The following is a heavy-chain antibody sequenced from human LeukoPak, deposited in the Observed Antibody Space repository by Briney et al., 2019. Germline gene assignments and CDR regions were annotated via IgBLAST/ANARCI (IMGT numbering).Heavy chain of an antibody. D-gene: IGHD4-23*01. V-gene: IGHV1-69*13. CDR1: GGTFSSYA. Sequence: GASVKVSCKASGGTFSSYAISWVRQAPGQGLEWMGGIIPIFGTANYAQKFQGRVTITADESTSTAYMELSSLRSEDTAVYYCARDDYGGNSGYFDYWGQGTLVTVSS. J-gene: IGHJ4*02. CDR3: ARDDYGGNSGYFDY. CDR2: IIPIFGTA.